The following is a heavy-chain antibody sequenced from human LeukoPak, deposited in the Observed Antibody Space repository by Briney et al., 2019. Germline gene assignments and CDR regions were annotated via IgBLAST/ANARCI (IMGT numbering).Heavy chain of an antibody. D-gene: IGHD3-16*01. V-gene: IGHV3-7*03. Sequence: GGSLRLSCAASGFTFSSYWMSWVRQAPGKGLEWVANIKQDGSEKYYVDSVKGRFTISRDNAKNSLYLQMNSLRAEDTAVYYCARLNPGLDDAFDIWGQGTMVTVSS. CDR1: GFTFSSYW. CDR3: ARLNPGLDDAFDI. J-gene: IGHJ3*02. CDR2: IKQDGSEK.